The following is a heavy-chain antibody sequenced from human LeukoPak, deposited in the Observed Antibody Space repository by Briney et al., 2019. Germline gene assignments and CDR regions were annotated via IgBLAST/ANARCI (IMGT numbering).Heavy chain of an antibody. CDR2: ISSSGTST. D-gene: IGHD3-16*01. CDR3: ARGRGGAHDAFDI. V-gene: IGHV3-11*01. CDR1: GFTFSDYY. J-gene: IGHJ3*02. Sequence: GGSLRLSCAASGFTFSDYYMSWIRQAPGKGLEWFSYISSSGTSTDYVDPVKGRFTIYRDNVQKSLYVQMNSLRAEDTAVYYCARGRGGAHDAFDIWGQGTMVTVSS.